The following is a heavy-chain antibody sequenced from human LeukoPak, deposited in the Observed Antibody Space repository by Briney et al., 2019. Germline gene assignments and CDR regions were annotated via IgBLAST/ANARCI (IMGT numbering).Heavy chain of an antibody. CDR3: ARRGYDYNKTFDY. J-gene: IGHJ4*02. CDR1: GGSISSSSYY. Sequence: SETLSLTCTVSGGSISSSSYYWGWIRQPPGKGLEWIGSIYYSGSTYYNPSLKSRVTISVDTSKNQFSLKLSSVTAADTAVYYCARRGYDYNKTFDYWGQGTLVTVSS. D-gene: IGHD4-11*01. CDR2: IYYSGST. V-gene: IGHV4-39*01.